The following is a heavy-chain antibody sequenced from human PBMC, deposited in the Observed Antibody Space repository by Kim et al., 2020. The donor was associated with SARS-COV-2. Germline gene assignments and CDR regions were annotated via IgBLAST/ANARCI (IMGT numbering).Heavy chain of an antibody. J-gene: IGHJ2*01. CDR1: GFTFSSYS. D-gene: IGHD4-17*01. CDR2: ISSSSSYI. Sequence: GGSLRLSCAASGFTFSSYSMNWVRQAPGKGLEWVSSISSSSSYIYYADSVKGRFTISRDNAKNSLYLQMNSLRAEDTAVYYCATTVTTRPIDWYFDLWGRGTLVTVSS. CDR3: ATTVTTRPIDWYFDL. V-gene: IGHV3-21*01.